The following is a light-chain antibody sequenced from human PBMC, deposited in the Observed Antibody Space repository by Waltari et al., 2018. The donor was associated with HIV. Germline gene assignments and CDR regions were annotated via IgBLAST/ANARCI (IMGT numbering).Light chain of an antibody. CDR3: QSTDRSGTFVV. Sequence: SYELTQPPSVSVSPGQTARITCSGDALPKQYAYWYQQKPGQAPVVVIYNDSERPSGIPERFSGSSSGTTVTLTISGVQAEDEADYYCQSTDRSGTFVVFGGGTKLTVL. CDR1: ALPKQY. J-gene: IGLJ2*01. V-gene: IGLV3-25*03. CDR2: NDS.